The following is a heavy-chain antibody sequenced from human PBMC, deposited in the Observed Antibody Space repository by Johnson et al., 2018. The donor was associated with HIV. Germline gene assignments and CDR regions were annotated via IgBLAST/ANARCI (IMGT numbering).Heavy chain of an antibody. V-gene: IGHV3-66*02. CDR3: ARVEAAAGLAFDI. D-gene: IGHD6-13*01. J-gene: IGHJ3*02. CDR2: IYSGGST. CDR1: GFTVSNNY. Sequence: VQLVESGGGLVQPGGSLRLSCAASGFTVSNNYMSWVRQAPGKGLEWVSVIYSGGSTYYADSVKGRFTISRDNSKNTLYVQMNSLRAEDTAVYYCARVEAAAGLAFDIWGQGTMVTVSS.